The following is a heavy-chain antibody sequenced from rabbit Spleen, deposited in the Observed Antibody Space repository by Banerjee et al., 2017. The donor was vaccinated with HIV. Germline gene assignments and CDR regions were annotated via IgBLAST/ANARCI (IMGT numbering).Heavy chain of an antibody. D-gene: IGHD4-2*01. Sequence: QSLEESGGDLVKPGASLTLTCTASGLDLSSSHWICWVRQAPGKGLEWIACIDVSGSGSTYYASWAKGRFTVSKNSSTTVTLKMTSLTAADTATFFCARDPAGREDFNLWGPGTLVTV. CDR1: GLDLSSSHW. J-gene: IGHJ4*01. CDR3: ARDPAGREDFNL. V-gene: IGHV1S40*01. CDR2: IDVSGSGST.